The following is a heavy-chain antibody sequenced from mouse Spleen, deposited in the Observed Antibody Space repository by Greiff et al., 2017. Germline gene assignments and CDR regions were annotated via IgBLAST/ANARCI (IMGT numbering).Heavy chain of an antibody. J-gene: IGHJ2*01. CDR2: ISSGGGNT. D-gene: IGHD2-13*01. V-gene: IGHV5-9*04. Sequence: EVKVVESGGGLVKPGGSLKLSCAASGFTFSSYTMSWVRQTPAKRLEWVATISSGGGNTYYPDSVKGRFTISRDNARNTLYLQMSSLRSEDTAMYYCARQGGDYEDYFDYWGQGTTLTVSS. CDR3: ARQGGDYEDYFDY. CDR1: GFTFSSYT.